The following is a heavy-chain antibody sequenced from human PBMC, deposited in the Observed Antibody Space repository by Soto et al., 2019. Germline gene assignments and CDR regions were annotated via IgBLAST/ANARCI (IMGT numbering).Heavy chain of an antibody. CDR3: ACVAVPAAQGRYD. D-gene: IGHD2-2*01. V-gene: IGHV4-4*02. Sequence: SATLSLTCAVSGGSISSSNWWSWVRQPPGKGLEWIGEIYHSGSTNYNPSLKSRVTISVDKSKNQFSLKLSSVTAADTAVYYWACVAVPAAQGRYDWGQGTLVTVSS. J-gene: IGHJ4*02. CDR1: GGSISSSNW. CDR2: IYHSGST.